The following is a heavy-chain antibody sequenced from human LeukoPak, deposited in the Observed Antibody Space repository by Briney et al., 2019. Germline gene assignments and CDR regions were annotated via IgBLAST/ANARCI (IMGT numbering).Heavy chain of an antibody. V-gene: IGHV3-23*01. CDR1: GFTFSNYA. D-gene: IGHD3-9*01. J-gene: IGHJ4*02. CDR2: ITGSGGNT. CDR3: AKWGDYDVLTGYYVSDY. Sequence: AGGSLRLSCAASGFTFSNYAMSWVRQAPGKGLEWVSAITGSGGNTYYADSVKGRFTISRDNSKNTVFLQMNSLRAEGTAVYYCAKWGDYDVLTGYYVSDYWGQGTLVTVSS.